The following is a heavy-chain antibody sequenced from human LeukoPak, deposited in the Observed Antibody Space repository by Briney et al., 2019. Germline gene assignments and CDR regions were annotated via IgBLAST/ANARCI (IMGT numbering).Heavy chain of an antibody. D-gene: IGHD6-19*01. J-gene: IGHJ4*02. CDR2: MNPNSGNT. CDR3: ASPHDSSGWYYFDY. V-gene: IGHV1-8*01. Sequence: GGPVKVSCRASGYTFTSYDINWVRQATGLGLERMGWMNPNSGNTGYAQKFQGRVTMTRNTSISTAYMELSSLRSEDTAVYYCASPHDSSGWYYFDYWGQGTLVTVSS. CDR1: GYTFTSYD.